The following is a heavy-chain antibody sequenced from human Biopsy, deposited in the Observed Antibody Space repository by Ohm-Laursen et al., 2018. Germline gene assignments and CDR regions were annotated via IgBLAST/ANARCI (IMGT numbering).Heavy chain of an antibody. V-gene: IGHV4-59*01. Sequence: TLSLTWPVSGGSIYNFFWSWIRQPPGKGLEWIGYIYYSGSTNYNPSLKSRVTISVDRSKSHFSLELSSVTAADTAVYYCARMVGSVQSFWYYYSMDVWGQGTTVTVSS. CDR1: GGSIYNFF. CDR3: ARMVGSVQSFWYYYSMDV. J-gene: IGHJ6*02. D-gene: IGHD2-15*01. CDR2: IYYSGST.